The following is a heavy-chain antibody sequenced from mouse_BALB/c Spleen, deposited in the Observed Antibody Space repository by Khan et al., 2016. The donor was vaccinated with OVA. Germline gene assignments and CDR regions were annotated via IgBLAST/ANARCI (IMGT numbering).Heavy chain of an antibody. Sequence: QVQLQQSGPELVRPGVSVKISCKGSGYTFTDYAMYWVKQSHAKSLEWIGLISTYSGNTNYNQMFKGKATMTVDKSSSTAYKELARLTSEDSAIYYCARPAYDGYYDYWGQGTTLTVSS. D-gene: IGHD2-3*01. J-gene: IGHJ2*01. CDR3: ARPAYDGYYDY. V-gene: IGHV1S137*01. CDR2: ISTYSGNT. CDR1: GYTFTDYA.